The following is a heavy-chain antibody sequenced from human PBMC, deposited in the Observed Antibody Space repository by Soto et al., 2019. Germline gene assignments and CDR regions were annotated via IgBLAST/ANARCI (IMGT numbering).Heavy chain of an antibody. V-gene: IGHV3-23*01. Sequence: GGSLRLSCAASGFTFSSYAMSWVRQAPGKGLEWVSAISGSGGSTYYADSVKGRFTISRDNSKNTLYLQMNSLRAEDTAVYYCAKDLSPFFPKGRFFDYWGQGTLVTVSS. D-gene: IGHD1-26*01. CDR3: AKDLSPFFPKGRFFDY. CDR2: ISGSGGST. CDR1: GFTFSSYA. J-gene: IGHJ4*02.